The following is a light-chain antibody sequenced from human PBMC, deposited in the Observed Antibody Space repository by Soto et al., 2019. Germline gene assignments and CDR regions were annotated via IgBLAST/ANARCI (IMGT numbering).Light chain of an antibody. CDR3: SSYATGSSAV. CDR1: SSDVGGYDF. J-gene: IGLJ7*01. CDR2: DVS. V-gene: IGLV2-14*01. Sequence: QSALAQPASVSGSPGQSITISCTGTSSDVGGYDFVSWYQQHPGKAPKLIIYDVSHRPSGVSDRFSGSKSGNTASLTISGRQAEDEADYYCSSYATGSSAVFGGGTQLTVL.